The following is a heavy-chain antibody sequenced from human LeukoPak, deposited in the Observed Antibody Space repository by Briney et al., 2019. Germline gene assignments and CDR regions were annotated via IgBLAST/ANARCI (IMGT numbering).Heavy chain of an antibody. CDR1: SGSINSYY. Sequence: SETLSLTCTVSSGSINSYYWSWIRQPPGKGLEWIGYIYHSGSTNCNPSLKSRVTISIDTSKNQFSLNLRSVTAADTAVYYCVLDLASSSGLDNWGQGTLVTVSS. CDR3: VLDLASSSGLDN. CDR2: IYHSGST. J-gene: IGHJ4*02. D-gene: IGHD6-13*01. V-gene: IGHV4-59*01.